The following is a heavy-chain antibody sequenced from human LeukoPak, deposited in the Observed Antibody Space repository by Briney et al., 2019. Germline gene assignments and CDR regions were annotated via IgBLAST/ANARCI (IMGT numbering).Heavy chain of an antibody. CDR3: ARQWELRGYYFDY. D-gene: IGHD1-26*01. J-gene: IGHJ4*02. Sequence: GGSLRLPCAASGFTVSSNYMSWVRQAPGKGLEWVSVIYSGGSTYYADSVKGRFTISRDNSRSTLFLQMNSLRAEDTAVYYCARQWELRGYYFDYWGQGTLVTVSS. CDR2: IYSGGST. V-gene: IGHV3-66*04. CDR1: GFTVSSNY.